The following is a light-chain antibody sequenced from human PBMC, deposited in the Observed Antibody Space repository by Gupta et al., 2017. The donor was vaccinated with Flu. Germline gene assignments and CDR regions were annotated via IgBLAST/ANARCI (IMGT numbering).Light chain of an antibody. CDR3: ASYTHSDTYV. Sequence: ITISCTGTRSDVGRTDNWVSWYQQHPGKAPKLMIYDVDRRPSGVSDRFSGSKSGNMASLTISGLQAEDEADYYCASYTHSDTYVFGTGTEVTV. V-gene: IGLV2-14*04. J-gene: IGLJ1*01. CDR1: RSDVGRTDNW. CDR2: DVD.